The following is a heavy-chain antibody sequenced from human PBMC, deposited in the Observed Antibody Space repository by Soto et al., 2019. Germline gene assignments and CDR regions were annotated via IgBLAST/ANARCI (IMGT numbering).Heavy chain of an antibody. V-gene: IGHV4-31*03. CDR2: IYYSGST. CDR3: ARGGRPGGYYFGGDDAFDI. Sequence: QVQLQESGPGLVKPSQTLSLTCTVSGGSISSGGYYWSWIRQHPGKGLEWIGYIYYSGSTYYNPSLKSRVTISVDTSKNQFSLKLSSVTAADTAVYYCARGGRPGGYYFGGDDAFDIWGQGTMVTVSS. J-gene: IGHJ3*02. CDR1: GGSISSGGYY. D-gene: IGHD3-3*01.